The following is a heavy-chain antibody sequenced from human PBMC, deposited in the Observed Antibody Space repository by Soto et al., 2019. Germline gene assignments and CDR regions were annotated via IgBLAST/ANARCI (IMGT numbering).Heavy chain of an antibody. CDR2: ISYDGSNK. CDR3: AKGLLSSGSILDY. Sequence: QVQLVESGGGVVQPGGSLRLSCAASGFTFSSYGMHWVRQAPGKGLEWVAVISYDGSNKYYADSVKGRFTISRDNSKNTLYLQMNSLRAEDTAVYYCAKGLLSSGSILDYWGQGTLVTVSS. V-gene: IGHV3-30*18. D-gene: IGHD3-22*01. CDR1: GFTFSSYG. J-gene: IGHJ4*02.